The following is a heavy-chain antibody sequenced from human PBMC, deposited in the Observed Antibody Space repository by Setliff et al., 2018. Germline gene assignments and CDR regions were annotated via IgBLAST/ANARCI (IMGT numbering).Heavy chain of an antibody. CDR3: AKKATEPS. CDR2: ITSIDIT. Sequence: PGGSLRLSCAASGFTFSSHAMSWVRQAPGKGLEWVSAITSIDITYYADSVKGRFTISRDNSKNTLYLQMDSLRAEDTAVYYCAKKATEPSWGRGTLVTVSS. D-gene: IGHD1-1*01. V-gene: IGHV3-23*01. J-gene: IGHJ4*02. CDR1: GFTFSSHA.